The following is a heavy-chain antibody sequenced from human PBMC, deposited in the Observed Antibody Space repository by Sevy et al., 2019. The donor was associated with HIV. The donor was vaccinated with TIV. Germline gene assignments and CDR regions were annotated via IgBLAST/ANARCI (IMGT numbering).Heavy chain of an antibody. CDR3: ATTKDYYDSSGYPFDY. D-gene: IGHD3-22*01. Sequence: ASVKVSCKVSGYTLTEFSMHWVRQAPGKGLEWMGTFDPEDRETIYAQKFQGRVTMTEDTSTDTASMELSSLRSEDTAVYYCATTKDYYDSSGYPFDYWGQGTLVTVSS. V-gene: IGHV1-24*01. J-gene: IGHJ4*02. CDR2: FDPEDRET. CDR1: GYTLTEFS.